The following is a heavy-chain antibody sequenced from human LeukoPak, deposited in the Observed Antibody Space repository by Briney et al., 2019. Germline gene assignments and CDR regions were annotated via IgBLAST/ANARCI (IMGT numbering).Heavy chain of an antibody. V-gene: IGHV4-38-2*02. J-gene: IGHJ4*02. D-gene: IGHD3-3*01. CDR1: GYSISSGHY. Sequence: PSETLSLTCTVSGYSISSGHYWAWIRQSPEKGLEWIASMFHSGSTYYNPSLKSRVTTSADTSKNEFSLKLSSVTAADTAVYYCARADDFWSGSVPLDYWGQGTLVTVSS. CDR2: MFHSGST. CDR3: ARADDFWSGSVPLDY.